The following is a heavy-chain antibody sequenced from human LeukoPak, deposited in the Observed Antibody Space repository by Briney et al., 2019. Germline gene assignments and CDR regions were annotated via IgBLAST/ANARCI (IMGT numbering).Heavy chain of an antibody. V-gene: IGHV3-21*01. CDR3: GGQQLVRGRPPLKYFDY. D-gene: IGHD6-13*01. CDR2: ISSSSSYI. CDR1: GFTFSSYW. Sequence: PGGSLRLSCAASGFTFSSYWMSWVRQAPGKGLEWVSSISSSSSYIYYADSVKGRFTISRDNAKNSLYLQMNSLRAEDTAVYYCGGQQLVRGRPPLKYFDYWGQGTLVTVSS. J-gene: IGHJ4*02.